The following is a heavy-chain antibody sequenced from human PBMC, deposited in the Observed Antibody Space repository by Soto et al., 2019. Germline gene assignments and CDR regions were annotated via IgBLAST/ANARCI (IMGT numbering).Heavy chain of an antibody. V-gene: IGHV3-33*01. J-gene: IGHJ3*02. CDR2: IWYDGSNK. CDR1: GFTFISYG. D-gene: IGHD6-6*01. Sequence: GGSLRLSCAASGFTFISYGMHWVRQAPGKGLEWVAVIWYDGSNKYYADSVKGRFTISRDNSKNTLYLQMNSLRAEDTAVYYCVANTPLLVIWGQGTMVTVSS. CDR3: VANTPLLVI.